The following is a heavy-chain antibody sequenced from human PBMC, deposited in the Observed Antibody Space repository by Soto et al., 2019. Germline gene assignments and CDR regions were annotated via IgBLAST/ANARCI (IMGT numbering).Heavy chain of an antibody. CDR2: ISSSGSTI. CDR1: GFTFSDYY. Sequence: QVQLVESGGGLVKPGGSLRLSCAASGFTFSDYYMSWIRHAPRQGLEWVSYISSSGSTIYYADSVKGRFTISRDNAKNSLYLQMNSLRAEDTAVYYCARARRGGSGYIYYYYYMDVWGNGTTVTVSS. V-gene: IGHV3-11*01. J-gene: IGHJ6*03. CDR3: ARARRGGSGYIYYYYYMDV. D-gene: IGHD3-3*01.